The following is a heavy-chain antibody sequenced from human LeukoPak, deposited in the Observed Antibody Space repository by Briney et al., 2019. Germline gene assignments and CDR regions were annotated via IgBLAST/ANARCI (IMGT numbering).Heavy chain of an antibody. CDR1: RFTFSSFG. V-gene: IGHV3-30*03. Sequence: PGGSLRLSCAASRFTFSSFGMHWVRQAPGKGLEWVALISYDGSNKYYADSVKGRFTISRDNSKNTLYLQMNSLRAEDTAVYYCARVYLSQQLVPGLDYWGQGTLVTVSS. J-gene: IGHJ4*02. CDR3: ARVYLSQQLVPGLDY. CDR2: ISYDGSNK. D-gene: IGHD6-13*01.